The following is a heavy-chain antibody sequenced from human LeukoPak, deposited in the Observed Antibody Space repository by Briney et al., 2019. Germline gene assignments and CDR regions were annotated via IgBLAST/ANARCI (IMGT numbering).Heavy chain of an antibody. Sequence: GASVKVSCKASGYTFTGYYMHWVRQAPGQGLEWMGWINPNSGGTNYAQKFQGRVTMTRDTSISTAYMELSRLRSDDTAVYYCARDAFEWELDFDYWGQGTLVTVSS. CDR1: GYTFTGYY. V-gene: IGHV1-2*02. J-gene: IGHJ4*02. CDR3: ARDAFEWELDFDY. CDR2: INPNSGGT. D-gene: IGHD1-26*01.